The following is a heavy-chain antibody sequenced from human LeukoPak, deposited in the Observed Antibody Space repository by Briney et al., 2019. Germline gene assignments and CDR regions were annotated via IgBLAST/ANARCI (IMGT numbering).Heavy chain of an antibody. D-gene: IGHD6-19*01. CDR3: ASSIAVAGRDAFDI. J-gene: IGHJ3*02. V-gene: IGHV3-9*01. Sequence: PGRSLRLSCAASGFTFDDYAMHWVRQAPGKGLEWVSGISWNSGSIGYADSVKGRFTISRDSSKNILYLQMNSLRAEDTAVYYCASSIAVAGRDAFDIWGQGTMVTVSS. CDR1: GFTFDDYA. CDR2: ISWNSGSI.